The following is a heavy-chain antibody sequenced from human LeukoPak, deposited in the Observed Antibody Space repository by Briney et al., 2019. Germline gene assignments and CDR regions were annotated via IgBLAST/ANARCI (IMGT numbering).Heavy chain of an antibody. CDR1: GFTFSSYA. CDR3: ARALDYYGSGSYVWFDP. Sequence: QPGESLRLSCAASGFTFSSYAMSWVRRAPGKGLEWVSGITTSGGSASYADSVKGRFTISRDNPGNTLFMEMHSLRAEDTAVYYCARALDYYGSGSYVWFDPWGQGTLVTVSS. D-gene: IGHD3-10*01. J-gene: IGHJ5*02. CDR2: ITTSGGSA. V-gene: IGHV3-23*01.